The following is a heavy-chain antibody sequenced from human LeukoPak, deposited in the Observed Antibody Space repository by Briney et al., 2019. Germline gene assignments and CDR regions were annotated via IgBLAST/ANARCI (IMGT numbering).Heavy chain of an antibody. CDR2: INHSGST. Sequence: SETLSLTCAVCGGSFSGYYWSWIRQPPGKGLEWIGEINHSGSTNYNPSLKSRVTISVDTSKNQFSLKLSSVTAADTAVYYCARALGYSSDYWGQGTLVTVSS. J-gene: IGHJ4*02. D-gene: IGHD6-13*01. CDR1: GGSFSGYY. CDR3: ARALGYSSDY. V-gene: IGHV4-34*01.